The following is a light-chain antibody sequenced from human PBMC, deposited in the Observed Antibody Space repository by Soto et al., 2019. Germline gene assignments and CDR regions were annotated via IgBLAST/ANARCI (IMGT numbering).Light chain of an antibody. CDR2: DVS. CDR1: STNVGGYNY. Sequence: QSALTQPRSVSGSPGQSVTISCTGTSTNVGGYNYVSWYQQYPGKAPKVMIYDVSKRPSGVPDRFSGSKSGNTASLTISGLQTEDEADYYCCSYAGSYTVLFGGGTKVTVL. CDR3: CSYAGSYTVL. V-gene: IGLV2-11*01. J-gene: IGLJ2*01.